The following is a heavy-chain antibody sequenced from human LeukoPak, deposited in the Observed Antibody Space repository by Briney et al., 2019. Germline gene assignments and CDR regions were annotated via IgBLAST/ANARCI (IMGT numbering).Heavy chain of an antibody. CDR1: GGSISSSIYY. J-gene: IGHJ4*02. V-gene: IGHV4-39*07. Sequence: PSETLSLTCTVSGGSISSSIYYWGWIRQPPGKGLEWIGSIYYSGSTNYNPSLKSRVTISVDRSKNQFSLKLSSVTAADTAVYYCALQGTIGSYFDYWGQGTLVTVSS. CDR3: ALQGTIGSYFDY. D-gene: IGHD3-3*01. CDR2: IYYSGST.